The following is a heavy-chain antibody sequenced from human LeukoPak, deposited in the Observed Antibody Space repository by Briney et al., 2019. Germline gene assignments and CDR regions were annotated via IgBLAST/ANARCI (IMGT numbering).Heavy chain of an antibody. D-gene: IGHD6-19*01. CDR1: GGSFSGYY. Sequence: SETLSLTCAVYGGSFSGYYCSWIRQPPRPGLAWIGEINHSGSTNYNPSLKSRVTISVDTSKNQFSLKLSSVTAADTAVYYCAIARSGWLRYYFDYWGQGTLVTVSS. V-gene: IGHV4-34*01. J-gene: IGHJ4*02. CDR2: INHSGST. CDR3: AIARSGWLRYYFDY.